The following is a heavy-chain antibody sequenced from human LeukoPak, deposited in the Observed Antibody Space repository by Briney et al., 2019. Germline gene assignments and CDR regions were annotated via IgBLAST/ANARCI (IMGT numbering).Heavy chain of an antibody. CDR1: GYTFTNYY. CDR2: ISAYNGNT. D-gene: IGHD2-2*02. J-gene: IGHJ6*02. V-gene: IGHV1-18*04. Sequence: PLASVKVSCKASGYTFTNYYIHWMRQAPGQGLEWMGWISAYNGNTNYAQKLQGRVTMTTDTSTSTAYMELRSLRSDDTAVYYCASNRVPAAIKGDRMDVWGQGTTVTVSS. CDR3: ASNRVPAAIKGDRMDV.